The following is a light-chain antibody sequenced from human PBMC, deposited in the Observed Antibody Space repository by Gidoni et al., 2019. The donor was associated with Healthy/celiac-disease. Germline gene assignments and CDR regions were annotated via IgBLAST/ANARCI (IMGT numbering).Light chain of an antibody. J-gene: IGKJ1*01. Sequence: ALRLTQPPSSFSASTGDRATITCRASQGISSYLAWYQQKPEKAPKLLIYAASTLQSRVPWRFGSGGSGADFTLTISCLQSEDFATYCCQQYYSYPQTFGQGTKLEIK. V-gene: IGKV1-8*01. CDR3: QQYYSYPQT. CDR2: AAS. CDR1: QGISSY.